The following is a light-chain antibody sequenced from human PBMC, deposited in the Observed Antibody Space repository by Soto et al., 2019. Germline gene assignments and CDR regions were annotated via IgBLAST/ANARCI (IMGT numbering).Light chain of an antibody. CDR1: QSVSSY. CDR3: RQRSNWPPVT. J-gene: IGKJ4*01. CDR2: DAS. V-gene: IGKV3-11*01. Sequence: EIVLTQSPATLSLSPGERATLSCRASQSVSSYLAWYQQKPGQAPRLLIYDASNRATGIPARFSGSGSGTDFTLTISSLEPEDFGVYYCRQRSNWPPVTFGGGTKVDIK.